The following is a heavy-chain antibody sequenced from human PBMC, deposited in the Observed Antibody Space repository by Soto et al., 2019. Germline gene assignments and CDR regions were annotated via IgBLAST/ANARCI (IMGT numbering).Heavy chain of an antibody. CDR1: GYTFTDYN. CDR3: ARDRRALAPFDGLAA. J-gene: IGHJ5*01. D-gene: IGHD3-9*01. V-gene: IGHV1-2*02. CDR2: INPSSGGT. Sequence: GASVKVSCKVSGYTFTDYNMHWLRQAPGQGPEWMGWINPSSGGTFYAQKFQGRVTMTSGASMATTFLEVTSLTSDDAAVYYCARDRRALAPFDGLAAWGQGTSVTVSS.